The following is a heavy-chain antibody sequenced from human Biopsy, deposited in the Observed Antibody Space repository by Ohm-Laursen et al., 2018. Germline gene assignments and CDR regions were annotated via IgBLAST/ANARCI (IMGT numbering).Heavy chain of an antibody. V-gene: IGHV1-69*06. D-gene: IGHD3-9*01. CDR3: ATKLTGYFHH. CDR1: GGTFRNYG. CDR2: NIPILGTG. J-gene: IGHJ1*01. Sequence: KISCKAPGGTFRNYGVNWVRQAPGQGLEWLGGNIPILGTGNYAQKFQDRVTVAADTSTSTATMELRSLRSDDTAVYYCATKLTGYFHHWGQGTLVIVSS.